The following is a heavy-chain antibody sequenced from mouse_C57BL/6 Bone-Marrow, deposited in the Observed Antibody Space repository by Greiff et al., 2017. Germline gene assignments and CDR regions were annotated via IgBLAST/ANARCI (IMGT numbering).Heavy chain of an antibody. J-gene: IGHJ2*01. CDR1: GFTFSSYG. CDR3: ARQGGSSLFDY. D-gene: IGHD1-1*01. Sequence: EVKLVESGGDLVKPGGSLKLSCAASGFTFSSYGMSWVRQTPDKRLEWVATISSGGSYTYYPDSVKGRFTISRDNAKNTLYLQMSSLKSEDTAMYYCARQGGSSLFDYWGQGTTLTVSS. V-gene: IGHV5-6*02. CDR2: ISSGGSYT.